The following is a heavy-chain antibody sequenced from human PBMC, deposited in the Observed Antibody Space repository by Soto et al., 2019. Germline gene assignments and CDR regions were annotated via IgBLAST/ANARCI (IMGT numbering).Heavy chain of an antibody. J-gene: IGHJ6*02. CDR1: GGSISSGDYY. Sequence: ASETLSLTCTVSGGSISSGDYYWSWIRQPPGKGLEWIGYIYYSGSTYYNPSLKSRVTMSVDTSKNQFSLKLSSVTAADTAVYYCARDHYYDSSGYYHGPYYYYGMDVWGQGTTVTVSS. V-gene: IGHV4-30-4*01. CDR2: IYYSGST. CDR3: ARDHYYDSSGYYHGPYYYYGMDV. D-gene: IGHD3-22*01.